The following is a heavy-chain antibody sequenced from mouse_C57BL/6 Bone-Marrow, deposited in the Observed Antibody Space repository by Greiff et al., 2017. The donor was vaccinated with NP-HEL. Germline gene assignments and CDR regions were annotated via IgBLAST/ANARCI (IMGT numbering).Heavy chain of an antibody. D-gene: IGHD1-1*01. CDR3: ARSWIHYDGH. CDR2: IYPRSGNT. V-gene: IGHV1-81*01. Sequence: QVQLKESGAELARPGASVKLSCKASGYTFTSYGISWVKQRTGQGLEWIGEIYPRSGNTYYNEKFKGKATLTADKSSSTAYMELRSLTSEDSAVYFCARSWIHYDGHWGQGTTLTVSS. J-gene: IGHJ2*01. CDR1: GYTFTSYG.